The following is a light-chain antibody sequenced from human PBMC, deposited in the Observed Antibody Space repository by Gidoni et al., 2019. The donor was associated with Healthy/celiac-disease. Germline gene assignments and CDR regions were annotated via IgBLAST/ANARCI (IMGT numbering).Light chain of an antibody. CDR2: DAS. V-gene: IGKV1-33*01. CDR1: QDISNY. Sequence: DIQMTQSPSSLSASVGDRVTITCQASQDISNYLNWYQQKPGKAPKLLIYDASNLKTGVPSRFSGSGSGTDFSVTISSLQPEDIATYYCQQSRAFGPGTKVDIK. J-gene: IGKJ3*01. CDR3: QQSRA.